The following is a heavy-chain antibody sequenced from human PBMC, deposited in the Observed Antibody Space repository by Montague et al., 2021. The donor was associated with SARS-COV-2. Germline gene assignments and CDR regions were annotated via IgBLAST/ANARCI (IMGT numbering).Heavy chain of an antibody. V-gene: IGHV4-59*12. J-gene: IGHJ1*01. CDR1: GGSLSGYY. CDR2: IYETGST. Sequence: SETLSLTCTVSGGSLSGYYWYWIRQPPRTAMELIAYIYETGSTNSNTYLPRRIPILVATSKTQVSLKVRSVTAADTAIYYCARDQGHYNVSTGYLPPDHWGQGTLVTVSS. CDR3: ARDQGHYNVSTGYLPPDH. D-gene: IGHD3-9*01.